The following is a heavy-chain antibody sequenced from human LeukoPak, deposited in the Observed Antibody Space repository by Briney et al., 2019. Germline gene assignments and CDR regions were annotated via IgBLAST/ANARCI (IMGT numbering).Heavy chain of an antibody. V-gene: IGHV3-48*01. D-gene: IGHD3-10*01. Sequence: PGRSLRLSCAVSGFTFRNAGMNWVRQAPGKGLEWVSYISSSSSTIYYADSVKGRFTISRDNAKNSLYLQMNSLRAEDTAVYYCAREAYYYGSGTFDYWGQGTLVTVSS. CDR1: GFTFRNAG. CDR2: ISSSSSTI. CDR3: AREAYYYGSGTFDY. J-gene: IGHJ4*02.